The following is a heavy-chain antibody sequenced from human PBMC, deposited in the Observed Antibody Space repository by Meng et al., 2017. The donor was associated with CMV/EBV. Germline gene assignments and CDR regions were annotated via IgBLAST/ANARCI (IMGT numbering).Heavy chain of an antibody. D-gene: IGHD3-3*01. CDR2: INPNSGGT. V-gene: IGHV1-2*02. Sequence: ASVKVSCKASGYTFTGYYMHWVRQAPGQGLEWMGWINPNSGGTNYAQKFQGRVTMTRDTSISTAHMELSRLRSDDTAVYYCARDLKRWRITIFPYWGQGTLVTVSS. CDR3: ARDLKRWRITIFPY. J-gene: IGHJ4*02. CDR1: GYTFTGYY.